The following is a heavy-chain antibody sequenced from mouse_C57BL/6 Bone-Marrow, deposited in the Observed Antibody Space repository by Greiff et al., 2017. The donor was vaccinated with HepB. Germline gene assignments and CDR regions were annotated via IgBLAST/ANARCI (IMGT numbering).Heavy chain of an antibody. CDR1: GYAFSSYW. D-gene: IGHD1-1*01. CDR3: ARCPLYGSSYGFAY. V-gene: IGHV1-80*01. Sequence: VHLVESGAELVKPGASVKISCKASGYAFSSYWMNWVKQRPGKGLEWIGQIYPGDGDTNYNGKFKGKATLTADKSSSTAYMQLSSLTSEDSAVYFCARCPLYGSSYGFAYWGQGTLVTVSA. J-gene: IGHJ3*01. CDR2: IYPGDGDT.